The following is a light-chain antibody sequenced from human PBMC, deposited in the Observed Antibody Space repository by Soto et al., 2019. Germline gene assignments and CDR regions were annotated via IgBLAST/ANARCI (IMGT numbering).Light chain of an antibody. J-gene: IGKJ1*01. CDR2: DAS. V-gene: IGKV3-15*01. Sequence: EIVMTQSPATLSVSPGERATLSCRASQSVSSNLAWYQQKVGQAPKLLIYDASTRATGIPARFSGSGSGTDFALTISSLEPEDFAVYHCQQYGSSPWTFGQGTKVDIK. CDR1: QSVSSN. CDR3: QQYGSSPWT.